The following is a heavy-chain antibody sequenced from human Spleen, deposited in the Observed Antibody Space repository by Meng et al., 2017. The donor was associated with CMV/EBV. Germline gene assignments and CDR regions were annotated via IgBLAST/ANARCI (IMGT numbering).Heavy chain of an antibody. CDR3: ARESGIHSLDY. J-gene: IGHJ4*02. CDR1: GGSITSGYFY. Sequence: SETLSLTCSVSGGSITSGYFYWTWIRQHPGKGLEWIGYIYNSGATYYNPSLKSRVTISLDTSKNQFSLKLTSVTAADPAFYYCARESGIHSLDYWGQGTLVTVSS. V-gene: IGHV4-31*03. CDR2: IYNSGAT.